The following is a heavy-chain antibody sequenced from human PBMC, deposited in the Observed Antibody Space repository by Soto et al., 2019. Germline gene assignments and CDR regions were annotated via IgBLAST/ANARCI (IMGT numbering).Heavy chain of an antibody. J-gene: IGHJ4*02. CDR3: TRAPLGIIVAPDF. CDR1: GFILYIYV. D-gene: IGHD3-22*01. V-gene: IGHV3-33*01. Sequence: PGGSLRLSCAACGFILYIYVMHWVRQVPGKGLEWVAVIWSDGNNRYYADSVKGRFTISRDNSKNTVYLQMNSLTSEDTAVYYCTRAPLGIIVAPDFWGQGTLVTVSS. CDR2: IWSDGNNR.